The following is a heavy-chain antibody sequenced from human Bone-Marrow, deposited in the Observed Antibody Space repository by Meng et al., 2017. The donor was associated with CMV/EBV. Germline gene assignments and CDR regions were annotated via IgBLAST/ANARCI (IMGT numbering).Heavy chain of an antibody. CDR3: VRTPPKGDFDS. V-gene: IGHV1-8*01. CDR2: MSPETVNT. CDR1: GYRFTSYD. Sequence: QVQLVQSGAEVKQPGASVKVSCKASGYRFTSYDINWVREAPGQGLEWTGWMSPETVNTGYAQKFQGRITMTRDTSITTAYMELSSLTSEDTAIYYCVRTPPKGDFDSWGQGTLVTVSS. D-gene: IGHD1-14*01. J-gene: IGHJ4*02.